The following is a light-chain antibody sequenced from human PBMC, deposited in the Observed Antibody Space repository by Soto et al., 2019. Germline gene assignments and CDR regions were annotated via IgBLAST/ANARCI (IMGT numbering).Light chain of an antibody. Sequence: EVVLTQSPGTLSLSPGDRATLSCRASQSVDTVFLAWYQQKPDQSPRLLIYGASARATGIPDRFSGSGSGTDFTLTISRLEPEDFAVYYCQQYGTALVTFGQGTRLEIK. CDR3: QQYGTALVT. V-gene: IGKV3-20*01. CDR1: QSVDTVF. CDR2: GAS. J-gene: IGKJ5*01.